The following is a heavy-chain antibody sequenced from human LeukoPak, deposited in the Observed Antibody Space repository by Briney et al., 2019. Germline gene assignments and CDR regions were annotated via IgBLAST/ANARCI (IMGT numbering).Heavy chain of an antibody. Sequence: GGSLRLSCAASGFTFSSYAMSWVRQAPGKGLEWVSAISGSGGSTYYADSVKGRFTISRDNSKNTLYLQMNSLRAEDTAVYYCAKDRITMIVATEYYFDYWGQGTLVTVSS. CDR3: AKDRITMIVATEYYFDY. CDR2: ISGSGGST. D-gene: IGHD3-22*01. CDR1: GFTFSSYA. V-gene: IGHV3-23*01. J-gene: IGHJ4*02.